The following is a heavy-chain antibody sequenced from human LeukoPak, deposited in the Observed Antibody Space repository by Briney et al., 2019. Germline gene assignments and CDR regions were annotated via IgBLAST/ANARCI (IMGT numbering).Heavy chain of an antibody. CDR1: GFTFSSYA. Sequence: RPGGSLRLSCAASGFTFSSYAMSWVRQAPGKGLEWVSAISGSGGSTYDADSVKGRFTISRDNSKNTLYLQMNSLRAEDTAVYYCAKPTCSSTSCYSRMDAFDIWGQGTMVTVSS. J-gene: IGHJ3*02. V-gene: IGHV3-23*01. CDR2: ISGSGGST. CDR3: AKPTCSSTSCYSRMDAFDI. D-gene: IGHD2-2*01.